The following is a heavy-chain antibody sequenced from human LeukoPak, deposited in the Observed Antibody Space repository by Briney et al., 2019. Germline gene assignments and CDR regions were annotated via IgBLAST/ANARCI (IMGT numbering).Heavy chain of an antibody. CDR2: IYSSGST. V-gene: IGHV4-59*01. CDR3: ARAQYQLHVVVNNWFDP. J-gene: IGHJ5*02. CDR1: GGSISSYN. Sequence: SETLSLTCTVSGGSISSYNWSWIRQPPGKGLEWIGYIYSSGSTNYNPSLKSRVTISVDTSKNQFSLKLSSVTAADTAVYYCARAQYQLHVVVNNWFDPWGQGTLVTVSS. D-gene: IGHD2-2*01.